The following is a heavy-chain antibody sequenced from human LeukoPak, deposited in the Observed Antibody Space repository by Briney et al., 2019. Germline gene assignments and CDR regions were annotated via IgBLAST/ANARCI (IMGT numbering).Heavy chain of an antibody. Sequence: GGSLRLSCAASGFTFSSYSMNWVRQAPGKGLEWVSSISSSSSYIYYADSVKGRFTISRDNAKNSLYLQMNSLRAEDTAVYYCAKDLGNIAAAGMEISFDYWGQGTLVTVSS. V-gene: IGHV3-21*04. CDR1: GFTFSSYS. CDR3: AKDLGNIAAAGMEISFDY. J-gene: IGHJ4*02. CDR2: ISSSSSYI. D-gene: IGHD6-13*01.